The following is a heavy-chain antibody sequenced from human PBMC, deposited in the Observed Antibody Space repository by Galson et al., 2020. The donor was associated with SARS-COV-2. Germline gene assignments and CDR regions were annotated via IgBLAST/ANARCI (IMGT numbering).Heavy chain of an antibody. CDR3: ARTHYGILTGRNWFDP. CDR2: IDWADDK. Sequence: SGPTLVKPTQTLTLTCTFSGFSLSTSGMCVSWIRQPPGKALEWLALIDWADDKYYSTSLKTRLTISKDTSKNQVVLTMTNMDPVDTTTCYWARTHYGILTGRNWFDPWGQGTLVTGSS. CDR1: GFSLSTSGMC. J-gene: IGHJ5*02. V-gene: IGHV2-70*01. D-gene: IGHD3-9*01.